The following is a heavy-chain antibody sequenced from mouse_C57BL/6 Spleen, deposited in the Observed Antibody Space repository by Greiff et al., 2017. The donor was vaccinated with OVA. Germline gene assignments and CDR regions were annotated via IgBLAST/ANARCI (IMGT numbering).Heavy chain of an antibody. J-gene: IGHJ1*03. CDR1: GYTFTTYP. CDR2: FHPYNDDT. D-gene: IGHD2-5*01. V-gene: IGHV1-47*01. CDR3: ARRSNYDWYFDV. Sequence: VQVVESGAELVKPGASVKMSCKASGYTFTTYPIEWMKQNHGKSLEWIGNFHPYNDDTKYNEKFKGKATLTVEKSSSTVYLELSRLTSDDSAVYYCARRSNYDWYFDVWGTGTTVTVTS.